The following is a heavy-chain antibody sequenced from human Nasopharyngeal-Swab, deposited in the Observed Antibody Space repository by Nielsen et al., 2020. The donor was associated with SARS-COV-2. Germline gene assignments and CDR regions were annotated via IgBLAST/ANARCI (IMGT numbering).Heavy chain of an antibody. Sequence: GSLRLSCTVSGGSISSYYWSWIRHPPGKGLEWIGYIYYSGSTNYNPSLKSRVTISVDKSRNQFSLKLTSVTAADTAVYYCARTPPDIAAAGYFDYWGQGTLVTVSS. D-gene: IGHD6-13*01. CDR1: GGSISSYY. CDR3: ARTPPDIAAAGYFDY. V-gene: IGHV4-59*12. J-gene: IGHJ4*02. CDR2: IYYSGST.